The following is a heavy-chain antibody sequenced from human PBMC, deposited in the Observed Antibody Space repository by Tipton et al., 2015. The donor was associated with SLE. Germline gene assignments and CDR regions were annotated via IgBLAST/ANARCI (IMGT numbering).Heavy chain of an antibody. D-gene: IGHD4-17*01. V-gene: IGHV3-23*01. Sequence: GSLRLSCAASGFTFSSYAMSWVRQAPGKGLEWVSAISGSGGSTYYADSVKGRFTISRDNSKNTLYLQMNSLRAEDTAVYYCAKDLEQDYGDFDAFDIWGQGTMVTVSS. J-gene: IGHJ3*02. CDR2: ISGSGGST. CDR3: AKDLEQDYGDFDAFDI. CDR1: GFTFSSYA.